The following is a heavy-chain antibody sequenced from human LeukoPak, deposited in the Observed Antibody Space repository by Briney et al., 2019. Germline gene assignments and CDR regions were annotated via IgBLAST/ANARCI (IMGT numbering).Heavy chain of an antibody. CDR2: IIPILGIA. Sequence: ASVKVSCKASGGTFSSYAISWVRQAPGQGLEWMGRIIPILGIANYAQKFQGRVTITADESTSTAYMELSSLRSEDTAVYYCGIAAAGTKAFDIWGQGTMVTVSS. V-gene: IGHV1-69*04. CDR1: GGTFSSYA. J-gene: IGHJ3*02. D-gene: IGHD6-13*01. CDR3: GIAAAGTKAFDI.